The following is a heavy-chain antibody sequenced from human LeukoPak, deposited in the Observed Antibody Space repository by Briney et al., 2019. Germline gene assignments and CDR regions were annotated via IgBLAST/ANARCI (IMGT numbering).Heavy chain of an antibody. CDR2: ISWNSGSI. J-gene: IGHJ4*02. Sequence: GGSLRLSCAASGFTFDDYAMHWVRQAPGKGLEWVSGISWNSGSIGYADSVKGRFTISRDNAKNSLYLQMNSLRAEDTAVYYCAKFPGIAAADDYWGQGTLVTVSS. CDR1: GFTFDDYA. D-gene: IGHD6-13*01. CDR3: AKFPGIAAADDY. V-gene: IGHV3-9*01.